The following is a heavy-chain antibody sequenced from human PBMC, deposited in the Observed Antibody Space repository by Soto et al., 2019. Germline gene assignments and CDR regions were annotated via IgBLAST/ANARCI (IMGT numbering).Heavy chain of an antibody. CDR2: IYSDDHRT. CDR1: GIALEDYA. D-gene: IGHD3-16*01. CDR3: AKEMHLILY. J-gene: IGHJ4*02. V-gene: IGHV3-9*01. Sequence: GGSLRLSCVASGIALEDYAMHWVRQVPGQGLEWVSGIYSDDHRTAYADSVKGRFTISRDNSKNTLYLQMNSLRAEDTAVYYCAKEMHLILYWGQGTLVTVSA.